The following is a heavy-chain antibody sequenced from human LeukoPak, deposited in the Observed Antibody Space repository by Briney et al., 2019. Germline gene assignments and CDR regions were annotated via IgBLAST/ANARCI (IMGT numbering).Heavy chain of an antibody. V-gene: IGHV3-30*18. D-gene: IGHD3-10*01. Sequence: GGSLRLSCAASGFTFSSYGMHWVRQAPGKGLEWVAVISYDGSNKYYADSVKGRFTISRDNSKNTLYLQMNSLRAEDTAVYYCAKDLSMVRPPREPYYYGMDVWGQGTTVTVSS. CDR1: GFTFSSYG. CDR3: AKDLSMVRPPREPYYYGMDV. CDR2: ISYDGSNK. J-gene: IGHJ6*02.